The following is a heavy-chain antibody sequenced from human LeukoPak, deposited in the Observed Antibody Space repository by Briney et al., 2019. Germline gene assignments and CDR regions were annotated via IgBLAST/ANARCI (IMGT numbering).Heavy chain of an antibody. J-gene: IGHJ6*03. CDR3: TRDGSSLGEVITYYYYMDV. Sequence: ASVKVSCKASGYTFTSYYMHWVRQAPGQGLEWMGIINPSGGSTSYAQKFQGRVTMTRDMSTSTVYMELSSLRSEDTAVYYCTRDGSSLGEVITYYYYMDVWGKGTTVTVSS. V-gene: IGHV1-46*03. D-gene: IGHD3-22*01. CDR1: GYTFTSYY. CDR2: INPSGGST.